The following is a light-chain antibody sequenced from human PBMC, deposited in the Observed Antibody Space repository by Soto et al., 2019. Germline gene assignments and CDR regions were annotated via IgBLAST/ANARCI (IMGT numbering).Light chain of an antibody. Sequence: QSVLTQPPPVSEAPRQRVTISCSGKSSHIGKNVVNWYQQLPGKAPKLLIYFDDLLPSGISDRFSGSRSGTADSLAISGLQSEDEDDYSCSACDDRLNANVFGTGTKITVL. CDR1: SSHIGKNV. CDR3: SACDDRLNANV. CDR2: FDD. V-gene: IGLV1-36*01. J-gene: IGLJ1*01.